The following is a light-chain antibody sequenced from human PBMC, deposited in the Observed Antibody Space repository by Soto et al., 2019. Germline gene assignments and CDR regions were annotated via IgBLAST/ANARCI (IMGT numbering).Light chain of an antibody. CDR1: QTMTSAY. J-gene: IGKJ2*01. CDR2: AAS. CDR3: HQYHSQTQT. Sequence: EIVLMQSPGTLSLSPGERATLSCRASQTMTSAYVAWYQQKPGQAPRLLIYAASYRATGISDKFSGSGSGTDFSLTIRRLEPEDSAVYYCHQYHSQTQTFGQGTK. V-gene: IGKV3-20*01.